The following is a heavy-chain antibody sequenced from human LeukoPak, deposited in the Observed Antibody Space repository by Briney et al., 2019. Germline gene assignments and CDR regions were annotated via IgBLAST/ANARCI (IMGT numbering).Heavy chain of an antibody. CDR3: ARRFRTGGNIHHDAYDV. D-gene: IGHD1-14*01. CDR1: GGSISSYY. CDR2: IYTSGST. J-gene: IGHJ3*01. Sequence: PSETLSLTCTVSGGSISSYYWSWIRQPAGKGLEWIGRIYTSGSTNYNPSLKSRVTMSVDTSKNQFSLKLSSVTAADTAVYYCARRFRTGGNIHHDAYDVWGQGIVVTVSS. V-gene: IGHV4-4*07.